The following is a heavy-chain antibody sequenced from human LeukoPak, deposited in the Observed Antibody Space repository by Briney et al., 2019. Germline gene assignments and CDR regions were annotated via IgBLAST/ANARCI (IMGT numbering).Heavy chain of an antibody. V-gene: IGHV1-18*01. CDR2: IKGDNGNT. Sequence: ASVKVSCKASGYTFSNYGISWVRQAPGQGLEWVGWIKGDNGNTNYAQKLQGRVTMTTDTSTSTAYMELRSLGSDETAVYYCARDRHYDILTGSDAFDIWGQGTMVTVSS. CDR3: ARDRHYDILTGSDAFDI. D-gene: IGHD3-9*01. J-gene: IGHJ3*02. CDR1: GYTFSNYG.